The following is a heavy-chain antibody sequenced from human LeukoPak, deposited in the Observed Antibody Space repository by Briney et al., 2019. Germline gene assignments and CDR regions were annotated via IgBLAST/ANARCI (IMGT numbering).Heavy chain of an antibody. CDR1: GFTFSSYS. D-gene: IGHD3-22*01. CDR2: ISSSSSYI. CDR3: ARGMIVPRGFDY. J-gene: IGHJ4*02. V-gene: IGHV3-21*01. Sequence: PGGSLRLSCAASGFTFSSYSMNWVRQAPGKGLEWVSSISSSSSYIYYADSVKGRFTISRDNAKNSLYLQMNSLRAEDTAVYYCARGMIVPRGFDYWDQGTLVTVSS.